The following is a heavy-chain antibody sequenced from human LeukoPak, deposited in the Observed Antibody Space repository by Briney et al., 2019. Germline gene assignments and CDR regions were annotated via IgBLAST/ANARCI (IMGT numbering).Heavy chain of an antibody. Sequence: GRSLRLSCAASGFTFSSYEMNWVRQAPGKGLEWVSYISSSGSTKYYADSVKGRITISRDNAKKSMYLQMNSLRAEDTAVYYCANQRWLQLQLDYWGQGTLVTVST. D-gene: IGHD5-24*01. CDR3: ANQRWLQLQLDY. CDR2: ISSSGSTK. J-gene: IGHJ4*02. CDR1: GFTFSSYE. V-gene: IGHV3-48*03.